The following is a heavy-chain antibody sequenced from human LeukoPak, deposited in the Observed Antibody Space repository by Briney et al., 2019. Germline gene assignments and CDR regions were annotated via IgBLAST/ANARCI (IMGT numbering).Heavy chain of an antibody. Sequence: ASVKVSCKASGYTFTSYDINWVRQATGQALEWPGLMNPNRGNSGYPQKFEGRVTMNCNTSKSTAYMELSSLLSEDTAQYYCARGRTRVDNWFDPWGQGTLVTVSS. CDR1: GYTFTSYD. CDR2: MNPNRGNS. CDR3: ARGRTRVDNWFDP. D-gene: IGHD2-15*01. J-gene: IGHJ5*02. V-gene: IGHV1-8*01.